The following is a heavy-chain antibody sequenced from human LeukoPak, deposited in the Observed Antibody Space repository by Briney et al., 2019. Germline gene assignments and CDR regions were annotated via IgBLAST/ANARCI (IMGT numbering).Heavy chain of an antibody. V-gene: IGHV1-8*01. CDR1: GYTFTSYD. J-gene: IGHJ4*02. D-gene: IGHD6-13*01. Sequence: ASVKVSCEASGYTFTSYDINWVRQATGQGLEWMGWMNPNSGNTGYAQKFQGRVTMTRNTSISTAYMDLGSLRSEDTAVYYCARGLGIAAAGTVRLDYWGQGNLVTVSS. CDR2: MNPNSGNT. CDR3: ARGLGIAAAGTVRLDY.